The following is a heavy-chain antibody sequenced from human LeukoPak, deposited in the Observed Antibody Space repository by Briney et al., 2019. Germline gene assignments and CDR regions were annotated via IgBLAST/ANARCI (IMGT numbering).Heavy chain of an antibody. J-gene: IGHJ4*02. CDR1: GGSISSYY. V-gene: IGHV4-4*07. D-gene: IGHD6-13*01. Sequence: SETLSLTCTVSGGSISSYYWSWIRQPAGKGLEWIGRIYTSGSTNYNPSLKSRVTMSVDTSKNQFSLKLSSVTAADTAVYYCARPLYSGSSWYGVFGYWGQGTLVTVSS. CDR3: ARPLYSGSSWYGVFGY. CDR2: IYTSGST.